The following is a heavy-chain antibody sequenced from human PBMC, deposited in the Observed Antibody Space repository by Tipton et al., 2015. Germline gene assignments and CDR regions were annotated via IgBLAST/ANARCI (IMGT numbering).Heavy chain of an antibody. V-gene: IGHV4-61*01. Sequence: TLSLTCTVSGGSVTSGSYYWSWIRQPPGKGLEWIGYISYTDGAHYNPALKSRVTISVDTPKNQFSLRLSSVTAADTAVYYCARGHYVSRMDVWGQGTTVTVSS. D-gene: IGHD3-10*01. CDR2: ISYTDGA. CDR1: GGSVTSGSYY. CDR3: ARGHYVSRMDV. J-gene: IGHJ6*02.